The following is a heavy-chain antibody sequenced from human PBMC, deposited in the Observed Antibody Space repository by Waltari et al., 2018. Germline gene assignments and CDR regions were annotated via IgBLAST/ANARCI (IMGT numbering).Heavy chain of an antibody. Sequence: QVQLVQSGAEVKKPGSSVKVSCKASGGTFSSYAISWVRQAPGQGLEWMGGIITSFGTANYAQKFQGRVTITTDESTSTAYMELSSLRSEDTAVYYCARDYIDSSGYYFDYWGQGTLVTVSS. CDR1: GGTFSSYA. V-gene: IGHV1-69*05. D-gene: IGHD3-22*01. J-gene: IGHJ4*02. CDR3: ARDYIDSSGYYFDY. CDR2: IITSFGTA.